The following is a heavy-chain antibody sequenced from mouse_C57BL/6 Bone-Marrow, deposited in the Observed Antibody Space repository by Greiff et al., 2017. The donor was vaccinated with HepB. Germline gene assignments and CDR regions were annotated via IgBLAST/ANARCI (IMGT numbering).Heavy chain of an antibody. V-gene: IGHV1-9*01. J-gene: IGHJ3*01. CDR3: ARWTRQLRLPAWFAY. D-gene: IGHD3-2*02. Sequence: QVQLQQSGAELMKPGASVKLSCKATGYTFTGYWIEWVKQRPGHGLEWIGEILPGSGSTNYNEKFKGKATFTADTSSNTAYMQLSSLTTEDSAICYCARWTRQLRLPAWFAYWGQGTLVTVSA. CDR2: ILPGSGST. CDR1: GYTFTGYW.